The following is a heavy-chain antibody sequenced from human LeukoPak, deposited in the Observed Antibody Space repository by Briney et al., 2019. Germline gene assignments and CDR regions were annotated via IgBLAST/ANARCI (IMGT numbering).Heavy chain of an antibody. V-gene: IGHV5-51*01. CDR3: ARLPSISSGYYWYFDY. J-gene: IGHJ4*02. D-gene: IGHD3-22*01. CDR2: FYPGDSQS. Sequence: GESLKISCKGSGYSFTNYWIVWGRQMPGEGLEGMGIFYPGDSQSTYSPSIQGQVTISADKSISPSDLQRRSLKASDTAMYYCARLPSISSGYYWYFDYWGQGTLVTVSS. CDR1: GYSFTNYW.